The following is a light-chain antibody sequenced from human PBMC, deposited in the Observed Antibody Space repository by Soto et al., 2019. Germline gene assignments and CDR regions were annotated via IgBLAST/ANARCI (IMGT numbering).Light chain of an antibody. Sequence: QSALAQPASVSGSPGQSITISCTGTSSDVGAYNSVSWYQQHPHKAPQVIIYKGTQRPSGVSNRFSGSTSGNAASLTISGLQADDEADYFCCSSATESTYVFGSGTKVTVL. J-gene: IGLJ1*01. V-gene: IGLV2-23*01. CDR3: CSSATESTYV. CDR1: SSDVGAYNS. CDR2: KGT.